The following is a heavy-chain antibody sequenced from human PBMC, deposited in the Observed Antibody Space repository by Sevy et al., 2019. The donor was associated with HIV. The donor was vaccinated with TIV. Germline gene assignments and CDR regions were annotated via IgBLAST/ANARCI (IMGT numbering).Heavy chain of an antibody. D-gene: IGHD2-8*01. Sequence: GGSLRLSCEASGFPFNIYSMSWVRRTPGKGLGWVATLSFGCGKINHADSVKGRFTMSRDDSKNAVYLQMNNLRVEDTAIYYCTREGCTKPHDYWGQGTLVTVSS. CDR2: LSFGCGKI. J-gene: IGHJ4*02. V-gene: IGHV3-23*01. CDR1: GFPFNIYS. CDR3: TREGCTKPHDY.